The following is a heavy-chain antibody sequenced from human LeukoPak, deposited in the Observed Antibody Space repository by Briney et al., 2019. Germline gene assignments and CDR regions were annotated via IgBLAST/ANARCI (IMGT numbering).Heavy chain of an antibody. Sequence: GGSLRLSCAASGFTFSRFPMNWVRQAPGKGLEWVSYISSSSSTIYYADSVKGRFTISRDNAKNSLYLQMNSLRDEDTAVYYCASLGSTDDYYFDYWGQGTLVTVSS. J-gene: IGHJ4*02. CDR3: ASLGSTDDYYFDY. CDR1: GFTFSRFP. D-gene: IGHD2-2*01. V-gene: IGHV3-48*02. CDR2: ISSSSSTI.